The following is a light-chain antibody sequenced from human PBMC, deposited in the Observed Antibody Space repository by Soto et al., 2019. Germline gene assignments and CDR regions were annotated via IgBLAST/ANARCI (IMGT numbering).Light chain of an antibody. CDR1: SSDVGSYNL. V-gene: IGLV2-23*02. J-gene: IGLJ1*01. CDR2: EVS. Sequence: QSALTQPASVSGSPGQSITISCTGTSSDVGSYNLVSWYQHHPGKAPKLMIYEVSKRPSGVSNRFSGSKSGNTASLTISGLQAEDEADYYCCSYAGSSTFPHVFGTGTKVPVL. CDR3: CSYAGSSTFPHV.